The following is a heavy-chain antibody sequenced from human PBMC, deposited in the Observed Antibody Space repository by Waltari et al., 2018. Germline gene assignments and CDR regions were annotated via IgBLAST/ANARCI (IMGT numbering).Heavy chain of an antibody. CDR2: INWNRESK. V-gene: IGHV3-9*01. D-gene: IGHD3-22*01. CDR1: GFTFDDYA. J-gene: IGHJ3*01. Sequence: EVQLVESGGGLVHPGRSLRLSCAASGFTFDDYAMHWVRQAPGKGLGWVVGINWNRESKGYGESGNDRVTINRDKARNSLYLLMKSLTTGDTAVYYCLIKNDEVYDRNGLVYDAFDVWGQGTMVTVST. CDR3: LIKNDEVYDRNGLVYDAFDV.